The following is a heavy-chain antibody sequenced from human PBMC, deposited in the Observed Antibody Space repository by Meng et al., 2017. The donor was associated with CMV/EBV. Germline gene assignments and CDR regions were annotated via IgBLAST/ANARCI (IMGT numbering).Heavy chain of an antibody. D-gene: IGHD4-23*01. J-gene: IGHJ6*02. CDR3: ARFRFYGGNSVAFDYYYGMDV. CDR1: GFTFSSYE. Sequence: GESLKISCAASGFTFSSYEMNWVRQAPGKGLEWVSSISSSSYIYYADSVKGRFTISRDNAKNSLYLQMNSLRAEDTAVYYCARFRFYGGNSVAFDYYYGMDVWGQGTTVTVSS. V-gene: IGHV3-21*01. CDR2: ISSSSYI.